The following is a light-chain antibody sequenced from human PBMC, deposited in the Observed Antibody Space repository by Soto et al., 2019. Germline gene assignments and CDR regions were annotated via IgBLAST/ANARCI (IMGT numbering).Light chain of an antibody. Sequence: AFTQPPSASGSPGQSVTISCTGTSSDVGGYKYVSWYQQHPGKVPKLMIYEVSKRPSGVPDRFSGSKSGNTASLTVSGLQAEDEADYYCSSYAGRNTDYVFGTGTKVTVL. CDR3: SSYAGRNTDYV. CDR2: EVS. J-gene: IGLJ1*01. CDR1: SSDVGGYKY. V-gene: IGLV2-8*01.